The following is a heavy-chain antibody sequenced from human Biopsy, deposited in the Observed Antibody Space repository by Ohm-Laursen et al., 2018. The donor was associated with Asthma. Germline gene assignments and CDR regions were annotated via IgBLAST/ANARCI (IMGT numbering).Heavy chain of an antibody. CDR1: GNTFSGYY. D-gene: IGHD3-22*01. CDR2: INAGNGNT. Sequence: ASVKVSCKASGNTFSGYYLHWVRQAPGQRLEWMGWINAGNGNTKYSQKFQGRVTITRDTSASTAYMELSSLRSEDTAVYYCARPYYDSSGYYYENLSFDYWGQGTLVTVSS. V-gene: IGHV1-3*01. J-gene: IGHJ4*02. CDR3: ARPYYDSSGYYYENLSFDY.